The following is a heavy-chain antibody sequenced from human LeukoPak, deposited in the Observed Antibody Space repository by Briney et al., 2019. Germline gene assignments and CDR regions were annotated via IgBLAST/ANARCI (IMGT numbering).Heavy chain of an antibody. J-gene: IGHJ4*02. V-gene: IGHV3-48*01. CDR3: ARAAAGTLFDY. CDR2: ISSSSSPI. Sequence: GGSLRLSCSVSGFTLTSYSINSVRPAPRRGGEWVSYISSSSSPIYYADSVQGRFTISRDNAKNSLYLQMNSRRAEDTAVYYCARAAAGTLFDYWGQGTLVTVSS. D-gene: IGHD6-13*01. CDR1: GFTLTSYS.